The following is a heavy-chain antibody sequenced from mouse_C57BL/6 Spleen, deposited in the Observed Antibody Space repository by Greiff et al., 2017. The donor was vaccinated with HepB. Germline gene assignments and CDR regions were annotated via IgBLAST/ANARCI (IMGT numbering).Heavy chain of an antibody. CDR2: IYPGDGDT. D-gene: IGHD2-1*01. J-gene: IGHJ1*03. V-gene: IGHV1-82*01. Sequence: QVQLQQSGPELVKPGASVKISCKASGYAFSSSWMNWVKQRPGKGPEWIGRIYPGDGDTNYNGKFKGKATLTADKSSSTAYMQLSSLTSEDSAVYFCARLDYGNYEYFDVWGTGTTVTVSS. CDR1: GYAFSSSW. CDR3: ARLDYGNYEYFDV.